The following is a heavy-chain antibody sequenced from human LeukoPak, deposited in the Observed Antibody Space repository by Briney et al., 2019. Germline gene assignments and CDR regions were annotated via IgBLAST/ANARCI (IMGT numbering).Heavy chain of an antibody. CDR1: GDSVSTDSAG. D-gene: IGHD5-24*01. Sequence: SQTLSLTCAISGDSVSTDSAGWNWLRQSPSRGLEWLGRTYYNSVNYNWYKDYSPAVKSRITITPDTTKNQFSLQLNSVTPEDTAVYYCARGWLQSGFGYWGQGTLVTVSS. CDR3: ARGWLQSGFGY. V-gene: IGHV6-1*01. J-gene: IGHJ4*02. CDR2: TYYNSVNYNWYK.